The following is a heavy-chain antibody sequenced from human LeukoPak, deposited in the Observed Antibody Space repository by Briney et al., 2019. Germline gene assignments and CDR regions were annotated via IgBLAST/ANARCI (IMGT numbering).Heavy chain of an antibody. J-gene: IGHJ4*02. Sequence: ASVKVSCKASGDTFTGYYMHWVRQAPGQGLEWMGRINPNSGGTNYAQKFQGRVTMTRDTSISTAYMELSRLRSDDTAVYYCARAMVRGVITPDYWGQGTLVTVSS. CDR3: ARAMVRGVITPDY. CDR2: INPNSGGT. V-gene: IGHV1-2*06. CDR1: GDTFTGYY. D-gene: IGHD3-10*01.